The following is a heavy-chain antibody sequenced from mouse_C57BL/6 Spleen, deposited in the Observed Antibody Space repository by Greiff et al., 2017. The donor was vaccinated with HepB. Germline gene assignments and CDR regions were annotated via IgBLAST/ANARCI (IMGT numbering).Heavy chain of an antibody. CDR3: ARVRQLRLEAFDY. Sequence: EVHLVESGGGLVKPGGSLKLSCAASGFTFSSYAMSWVRQTPEKRLEWVATISDGGSYTYYPDNVKGRFTISRDNAKNNLYLQMSHLKSEDTAMYYCARVRQLRLEAFDYWGQGTTLTVSS. CDR1: GFTFSSYA. V-gene: IGHV5-4*01. J-gene: IGHJ2*01. CDR2: ISDGGSYT. D-gene: IGHD3-2*02.